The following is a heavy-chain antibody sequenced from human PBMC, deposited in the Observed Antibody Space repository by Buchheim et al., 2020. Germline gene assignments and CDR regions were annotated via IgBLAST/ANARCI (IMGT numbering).Heavy chain of an antibody. V-gene: IGHV3-23*01. CDR1: GFTFSDFA. J-gene: IGHJ4*02. CDR3: ARDPIVATITWFFFDF. Sequence: EVHLLESGGGLVQPGGSLRLSCVASGFTFSDFAMSWVRQAPGKGLEWVSSISASGGATYYADSVKGRVTISRDNSENTLFLQMNSLRAEDTALYYCARDPIVATITWFFFDFWGQGTL. CDR2: ISASGGAT. D-gene: IGHD5-12*01.